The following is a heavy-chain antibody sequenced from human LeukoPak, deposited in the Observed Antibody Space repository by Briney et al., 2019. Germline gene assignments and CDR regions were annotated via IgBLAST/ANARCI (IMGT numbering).Heavy chain of an antibody. V-gene: IGHV4-59*01. Sequence: SETLSLTCTVSGGSISSYYWSWIRQPPGKGLEWIGYIYYSGSTNYNPSLKSRVTISVDTSKNQFSLKLSSVTAADTAVYYCARAGRGQYYDFWSGYAYWGQGTLVTVSS. CDR3: ARAGRGQYYDFWSGYAY. J-gene: IGHJ4*02. CDR1: GGSISSYY. D-gene: IGHD3-3*01. CDR2: IYYSGST.